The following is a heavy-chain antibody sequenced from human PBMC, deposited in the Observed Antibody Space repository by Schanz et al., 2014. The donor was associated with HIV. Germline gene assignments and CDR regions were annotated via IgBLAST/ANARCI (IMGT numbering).Heavy chain of an antibody. J-gene: IGHJ4*02. D-gene: IGHD3-10*01. Sequence: QVQLVESGGGLVKPGGSLRLSCAASGFTFSDFYMSWVRQAPGKGLEWVSYINSERTTKFYVDSVKGRFTISRDNSKNTLYLQTNSLRAEDTAVYYCAKGQRGVVRGDIDYWGQGTLVTVSS. CDR1: GFTFSDFY. CDR2: INSERTTK. CDR3: AKGQRGVVRGDIDY. V-gene: IGHV3-11*01.